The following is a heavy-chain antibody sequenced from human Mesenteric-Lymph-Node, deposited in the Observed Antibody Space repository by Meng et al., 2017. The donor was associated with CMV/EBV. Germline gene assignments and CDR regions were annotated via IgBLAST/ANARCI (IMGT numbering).Heavy chain of an antibody. CDR3: ARRYPFHWYFDL. J-gene: IGHJ2*01. V-gene: IGHV3-7*01. CDR2: IKYDGSEK. CDR1: GFTFSSYS. Sequence: GESLKISCAASGFTFSSYSMNWVRQDPGKGLEWVASIKYDGSEKYYVDSVKGRFTFSRDNAENSLYLQLSSLRAEDTAVYYCARRYPFHWYFDLWGRGTLVTVSS. D-gene: IGHD1-14*01.